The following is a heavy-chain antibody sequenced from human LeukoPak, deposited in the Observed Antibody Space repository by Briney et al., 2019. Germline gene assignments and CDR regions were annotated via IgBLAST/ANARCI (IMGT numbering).Heavy chain of an antibody. V-gene: IGHV4-59*01. CDR1: GDSISSYY. CDR3: ARSFLGDAFDI. Sequence: PSETLSLTCTVSGDSISSYYWTWIRKPPGKGLEWIGYIYYSGSTNYNPSLKSRVTISVDTSKNQFSLKLSSVTAADTAVYYCARSFLGDAFDIWGQGTMVTVSS. J-gene: IGHJ3*02. CDR2: IYYSGST.